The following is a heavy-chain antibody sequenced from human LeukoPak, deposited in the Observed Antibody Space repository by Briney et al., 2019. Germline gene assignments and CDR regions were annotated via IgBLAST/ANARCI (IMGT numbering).Heavy chain of an antibody. CDR2: IKQDGSEK. V-gene: IGHV3-7*01. D-gene: IGHD4-17*01. CDR1: GFTFSSYS. J-gene: IGHJ4*02. CDR3: ARGRYGDYLDY. Sequence: GGSLRLSCAASGFTFSSYSMNWVRQAPGKGLEWVANIKQDGSEKYYVDSVKGRFTISRDNAKNSLYLQMNSLRAEDTAVYYCARGRYGDYLDYWGQGTLVTVSS.